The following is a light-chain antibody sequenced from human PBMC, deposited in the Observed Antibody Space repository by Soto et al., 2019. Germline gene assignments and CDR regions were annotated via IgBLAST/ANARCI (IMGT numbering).Light chain of an antibody. CDR2: RNN. J-gene: IGLJ2*01. Sequence: QAVVTQPPSASGTPGQRVTISCSGSSSNIGSNYVYWYQQLPATAPKLLIYRNNQRPSGVPDRFSGSKSGTSATLAISGLRSENEADYYWAAWDDSLSVLFGGGTKLTVL. CDR1: SSNIGSNY. CDR3: AAWDDSLSVL. V-gene: IGLV1-47*01.